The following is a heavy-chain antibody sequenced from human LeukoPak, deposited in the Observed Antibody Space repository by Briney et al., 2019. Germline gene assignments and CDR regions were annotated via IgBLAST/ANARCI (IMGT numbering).Heavy chain of an antibody. CDR1: GGSTNNESYY. Sequence: PSQTLSLTCTASGGSTNNESYYWSWTRQPAGKGLEWIGRIHPTGNTMCNPSLESRVTISIDTSKNQFSLKLSSVTAADTAVYYCASHYSRSGIDAFDIWGQGTVVTVSS. D-gene: IGHD6-6*01. V-gene: IGHV4-61*02. CDR3: ASHYSRSGIDAFDI. J-gene: IGHJ3*02. CDR2: IHPTGNT.